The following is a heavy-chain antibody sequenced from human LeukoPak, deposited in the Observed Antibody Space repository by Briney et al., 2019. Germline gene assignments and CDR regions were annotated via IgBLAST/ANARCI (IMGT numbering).Heavy chain of an antibody. CDR3: AKDLSALAAAGDYFDY. J-gene: IGHJ4*02. V-gene: IGHV3-23*01. CDR1: GFNFSNYA. CDR2: ISGSGGST. D-gene: IGHD6-13*01. Sequence: GGSLRLSCAASGFNFSNYAMSWVRQTPGKGLEWVSTISGSGGSTYYADSVKGRFTISRDNSKNTLYLQMNSLRAEDTAVYYCAKDLSALAAAGDYFDYWGQGTLVTVSS.